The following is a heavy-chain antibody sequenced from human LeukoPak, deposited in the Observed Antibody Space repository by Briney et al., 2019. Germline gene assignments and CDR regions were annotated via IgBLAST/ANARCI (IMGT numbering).Heavy chain of an antibody. CDR3: ARERWSPSSGWYVDY. CDR1: GDSVSSNSAA. Sequence: SQTLSLTCVISGDSVSSNSAAWNWIRQSPSRGLEWLGRTYYRSKWYSYSAVSVKSRIIINPDTSKNQFSLQLNSVTPEDTAVYYCARERWSPSSGWYVDYWGQGTLVTVSS. V-gene: IGHV6-1*01. J-gene: IGHJ4*02. CDR2: TYYRSKWYS. D-gene: IGHD6-19*01.